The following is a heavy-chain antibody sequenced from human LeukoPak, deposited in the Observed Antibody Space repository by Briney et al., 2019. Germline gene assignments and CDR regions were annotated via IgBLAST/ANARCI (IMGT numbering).Heavy chain of an antibody. CDR3: ARHLSGITGYTYGRGIDY. CDR2: IKKDGSGK. D-gene: IGHD5-18*01. J-gene: IGHJ4*02. CDR1: GFTFSSYW. Sequence: RAGGSLRLSCAASGFTFSSYWMSWVRQAPGKGLEWVANIKKDGSGKYSVDSVKGRFTISRDNAKTSLYLQMYSLRAEDTAVYYCARHLSGITGYTYGRGIDYWGQGTLVTVSS. V-gene: IGHV3-7*01.